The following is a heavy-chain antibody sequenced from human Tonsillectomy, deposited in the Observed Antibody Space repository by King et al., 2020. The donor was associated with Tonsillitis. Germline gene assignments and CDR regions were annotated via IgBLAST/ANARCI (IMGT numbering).Heavy chain of an antibody. CDR2: INHSGST. J-gene: IGHJ3*02. CDR1: GGSFSGYY. V-gene: IGHV4-34*01. CDR3: ARILADYYDSSSHGAFDI. D-gene: IGHD3-22*01. Sequence: VQLQQWGAGLLKPSETLSLTCAVYGGSFSGYYWSWIRQPTGKGLEWIGEINHSGSTNYNTSLKSRVTISIDTSKDHFSLNLSSVTAADTAVYYCARILADYYDSSSHGAFDIWGQGTMVTVSS.